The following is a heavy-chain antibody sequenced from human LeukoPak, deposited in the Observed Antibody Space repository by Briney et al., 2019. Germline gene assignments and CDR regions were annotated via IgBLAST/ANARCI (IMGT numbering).Heavy chain of an antibody. D-gene: IGHD4-17*01. CDR1: GESFSGYY. CDR3: ARVFYGDYFDY. J-gene: IGHJ4*02. CDR2: INHRGST. Sequence: SETLSLTCRVDGESFSGYYWIWIRQPPGKGLEWIGEINHRGSTNYNPSLKSRVTISVDTSKNQFSLKLSSVTAADTAVYYCARVFYGDYFDYWGQGTLVTVSS. V-gene: IGHV4-34*01.